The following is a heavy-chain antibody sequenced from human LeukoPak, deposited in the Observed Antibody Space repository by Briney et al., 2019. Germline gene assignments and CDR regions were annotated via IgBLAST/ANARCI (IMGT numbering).Heavy chain of an antibody. CDR3: ARIGVSDY. Sequence: GGSLRLSCAASGFTFSSYGMHWVRQAPGKGLEWVGHIKSKTDGGTVDYAAPVKGRFTISRDDSKNTLYLQMNSLKTEDTAIYYCARIGVSDYWGQGTLVTVSS. V-gene: IGHV3-15*07. J-gene: IGHJ4*02. D-gene: IGHD3-3*01. CDR2: IKSKTDGGTV. CDR1: GFTFSSYG.